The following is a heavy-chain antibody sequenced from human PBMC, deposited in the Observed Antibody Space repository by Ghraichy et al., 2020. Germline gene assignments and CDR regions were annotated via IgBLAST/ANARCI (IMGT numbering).Heavy chain of an antibody. CDR3: ARIGLAYFGSGSYSSN. V-gene: IGHV2-70*11. CDR1: GFSLSTSGMC. D-gene: IGHD3-10*01. CDR2: IDWDDDK. Sequence: SGPTLVKPTQTLTLTCTFSGFSLSTSGMCVSWIRQPPGKALEWLARIDWDDDKYYNTSLKTRLTISKDTSKNQVVLTMANMDPVDTATYYCARIGLAYFGSGSYSSNWGQGTLVTVSS. J-gene: IGHJ4*02.